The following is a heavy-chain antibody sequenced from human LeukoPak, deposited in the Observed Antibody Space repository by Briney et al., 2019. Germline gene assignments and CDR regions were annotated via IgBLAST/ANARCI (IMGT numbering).Heavy chain of an antibody. CDR3: AAYYYDSSGYLG. D-gene: IGHD3-22*01. V-gene: IGHV4-39*01. CDR1: GGSISISGYY. Sequence: SETLSLTCTVSGGSISISGYYWGWIRQPPGKGLEWIGSISYSGSTYYNPSLRSRVTISVDTSKNQFSLKLTSVTAADTAVYYCAAYYYDSSGYLGCGQGTLVTVSS. CDR2: ISYSGST. J-gene: IGHJ4*02.